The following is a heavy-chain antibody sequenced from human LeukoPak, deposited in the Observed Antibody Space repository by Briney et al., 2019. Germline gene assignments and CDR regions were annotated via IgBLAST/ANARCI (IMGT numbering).Heavy chain of an antibody. CDR3: ARDYAYYDFWSVYSDQGVFDY. V-gene: IGHV3-7*01. CDR1: GFTFSSYW. CDR2: IKQDGSEK. D-gene: IGHD3-3*01. J-gene: IGHJ4*02. Sequence: GGSLRLSCAASGFTFSSYWMSWVRQAPGKGLEWVANIKQDGSEKYYVDSVKGRFTISRDNAKNSLYLQMNGLRAEDTAVYYCARDYAYYDFWSVYSDQGVFDYWGQGTLVTVSS.